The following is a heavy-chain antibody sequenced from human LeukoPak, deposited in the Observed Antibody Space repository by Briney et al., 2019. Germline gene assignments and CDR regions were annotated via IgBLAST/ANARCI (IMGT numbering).Heavy chain of an antibody. Sequence: TLSLTCTVSGGSISSGDYYWSWIRQPPGKGLEWIGHIYYSGSTYYNPSLKSRVTISVDTSKNQFSLKLSSVTAADTAVYYCARGGEYCSSTSCTSKYFDPWGQGTLVTVSS. CDR1: GGSISSGDYY. J-gene: IGHJ5*02. D-gene: IGHD2-2*01. CDR2: IYYSGST. CDR3: ARGGEYCSSTSCTSKYFDP. V-gene: IGHV4-30-4*08.